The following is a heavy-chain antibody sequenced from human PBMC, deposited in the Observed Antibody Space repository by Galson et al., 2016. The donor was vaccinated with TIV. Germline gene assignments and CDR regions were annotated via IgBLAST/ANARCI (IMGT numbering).Heavy chain of an antibody. D-gene: IGHD2-21*02. CDR1: GFSFTTYA. V-gene: IGHV3-64*02. Sequence: SLRLSCAASGFSFTTYAMHWVRQAPGKGLEFVAGINNNGVSTHYADSVKGRSTISRDNSKNTLYLQMGSLTPEDMAVYYCARLAYCGGDCWGPYYYGLDVWGQGTTVTVSS. J-gene: IGHJ6*02. CDR3: ARLAYCGGDCWGPYYYGLDV. CDR2: INNNGVST.